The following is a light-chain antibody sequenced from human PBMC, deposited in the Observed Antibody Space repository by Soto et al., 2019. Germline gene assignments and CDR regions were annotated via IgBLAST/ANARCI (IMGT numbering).Light chain of an antibody. CDR2: KAS. CDR1: QSISSW. CDR3: QQYNSYPT. V-gene: IGKV1-5*03. Sequence: DIQMTQSPSTLSASVGDRVTITCRASQSISSWLAWYQQKPGKAPKLLIYKASSLESGVPSRFSGSGSGTEFTLTISSRQPDDFATYYCQQYNSYPTFGQGTRLEIK. J-gene: IGKJ5*01.